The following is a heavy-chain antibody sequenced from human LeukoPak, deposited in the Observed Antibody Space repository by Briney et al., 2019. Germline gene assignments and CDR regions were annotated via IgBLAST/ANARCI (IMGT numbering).Heavy chain of an antibody. CDR3: ARKYIVRGVIITAFDY. D-gene: IGHD3-10*01. CDR1: GFTFSSYS. CDR2: ISSSSSTI. V-gene: IGHV3-48*01. Sequence: GGSLRLSCAASGFTFSSYSMNWVRQAPGKGLEWVSYISSSSSTIYYADSVKGRFTISRDNAKNSLYLQMNSLRAEDTAVYYCARKYIVRGVIITAFDYWGQGTLVTVSS. J-gene: IGHJ4*02.